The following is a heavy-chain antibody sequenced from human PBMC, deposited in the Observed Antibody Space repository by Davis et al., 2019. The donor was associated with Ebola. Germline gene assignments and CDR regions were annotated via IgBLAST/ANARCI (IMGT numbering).Heavy chain of an antibody. Sequence: PGGSLRLSCEASGFRFTDHYMSWVRQAPGKGLEWLSYIRSGDTYTNYADSVKGRFTISRDDAPNSLFLQMNNLRADDTAVYYCAIRSDLYWYFTLWGRGTLVTVSS. CDR3: AIRSDLYWYFTL. V-gene: IGHV3-11*03. J-gene: IGHJ2*01. CDR2: IRSGDTYT. CDR1: GFRFTDHY.